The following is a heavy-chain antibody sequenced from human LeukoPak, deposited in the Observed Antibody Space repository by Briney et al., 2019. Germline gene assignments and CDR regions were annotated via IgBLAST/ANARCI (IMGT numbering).Heavy chain of an antibody. CDR3: AKGLFGDHDY. CDR2: ISYDGSNK. D-gene: IGHD3-10*01. V-gene: IGHV3-30*18. J-gene: IGHJ4*02. Sequence: GRSLRLSCAASGFTFSSYGMHWVRQAPGKGPEWVAVISYDGSNKYYADSVKGRFTISRDNSKNTLYLQMNSLRAEDTAVYYCAKGLFGDHDYWGQGTLVTVSS. CDR1: GFTFSSYG.